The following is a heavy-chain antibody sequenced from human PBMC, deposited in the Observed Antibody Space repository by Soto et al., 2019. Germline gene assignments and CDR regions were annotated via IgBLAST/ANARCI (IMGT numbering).Heavy chain of an antibody. J-gene: IGHJ3*02. CDR2: MNPNSGNT. D-gene: IGHD6-6*01. CDR3: ARGVVGETHNDAFAI. Sequence: ASVKVSCKASGYTFTSYDINWVRQATGQGLEWMGWMNPNSGNTGYAQKFQGRVTMTRNTSISTAYMELSSLRSEDTAVYYCARGVVGETHNDAFAIWGQGTMVTVAS. CDR1: GYTFTSYD. V-gene: IGHV1-8*01.